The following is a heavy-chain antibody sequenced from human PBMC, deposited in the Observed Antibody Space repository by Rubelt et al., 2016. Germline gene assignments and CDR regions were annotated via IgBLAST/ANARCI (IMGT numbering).Heavy chain of an antibody. V-gene: IGHV3-48*01. J-gene: IGHJ6*02. Sequence: TIYYADSVKGRFTISRDNAKNSLYLQMNSLRAEDTAVYYCARDHSSSWYYYYGMDVWGQGTTVTVSS. CDR3: ARDHSSSWYYYYGMDV. CDR2: TI. D-gene: IGHD6-13*01.